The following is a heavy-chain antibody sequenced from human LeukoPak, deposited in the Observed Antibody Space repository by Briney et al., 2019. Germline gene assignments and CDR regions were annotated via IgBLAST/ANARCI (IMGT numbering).Heavy chain of an antibody. J-gene: IGHJ4*02. V-gene: IGHV3-11*04. Sequence: GGSLRLSCAASGFTFSDYYMSWIRQAPGKGLEWVSYISSSGSTIYYADSVKGRFTISRDNAKNSLYLQMNSLRAEDTAVYYCARDQYYDSSGSSAKGGYWGQGTLVTVSS. D-gene: IGHD3-22*01. CDR2: ISSSGSTI. CDR1: GFTFSDYY. CDR3: ARDQYYDSSGSSAKGGY.